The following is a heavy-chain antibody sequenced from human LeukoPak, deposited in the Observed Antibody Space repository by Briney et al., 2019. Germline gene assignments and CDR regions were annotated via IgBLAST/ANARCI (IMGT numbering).Heavy chain of an antibody. D-gene: IGHD3-22*01. CDR2: SHHGGNT. V-gene: IGHV4-38-2*01. CDR3: ARWLGKGFDM. CDR1: GYSINTNSY. Sequence: SETLSFACSVSGYSINTNSYWAWIRQPPGKGLEWIGSSHHGGNTYYHPSLKSRVTISIDTSENQFSLELYSVTAADTAVYYCARWLGKGFDMWGQGTVVTVSS. J-gene: IGHJ3*02.